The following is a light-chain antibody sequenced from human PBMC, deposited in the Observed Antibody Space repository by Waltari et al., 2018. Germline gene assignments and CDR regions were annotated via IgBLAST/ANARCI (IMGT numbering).Light chain of an antibody. V-gene: IGKV3-20*01. CDR3: QQYDGIVLT. Sequence: EIVLTPSPGTLSLSPGERATLSCRASQSVSSISLTWYQQTPVQAPRLLIYGASTRATCIPDRFSGSGSGTDFTLTISRLEPEDFAVYYCQQYDGIVLTFGGGTKVEI. J-gene: IGKJ4*01. CDR1: QSVSSIS. CDR2: GAS.